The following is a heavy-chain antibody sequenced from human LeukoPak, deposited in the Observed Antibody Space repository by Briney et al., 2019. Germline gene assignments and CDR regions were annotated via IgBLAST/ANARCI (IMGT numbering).Heavy chain of an antibody. CDR1: GGSFTDYY. CDR2: INHSGSA. Sequence: PSETLSLTCAVYGGSFTDYYWTWIRQPPGKGLEWIGEINHSGSANYSPSLKSRVTISVDTSKNHFSLKLVSVTAADTAVYYCARHVAPIYHPNWFDPWGQGTLVTVSS. V-gene: IGHV4-34*01. J-gene: IGHJ5*02. D-gene: IGHD3-16*02. CDR3: ARHVAPIYHPNWFDP.